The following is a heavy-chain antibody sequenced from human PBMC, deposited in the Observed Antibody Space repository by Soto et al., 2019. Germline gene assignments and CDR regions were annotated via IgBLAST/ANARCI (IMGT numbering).Heavy chain of an antibody. J-gene: IGHJ4*02. V-gene: IGHV4-39*01. CDR1: GGSISSSSYY. Sequence: SETLSLTCTVSGGSISSSSYYWGWIRQPPGKGLEWIGSIYYSGSTYYNPSLKSRVTISVDTSKNQFSLKLSSVTAADTAVYYCARLEILWFGELALDYWGQGTLVTVSS. CDR2: IYYSGST. CDR3: ARLEILWFGELALDY. D-gene: IGHD3-10*01.